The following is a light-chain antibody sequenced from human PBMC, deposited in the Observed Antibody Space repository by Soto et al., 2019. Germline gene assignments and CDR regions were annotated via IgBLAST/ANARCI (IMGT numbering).Light chain of an antibody. J-gene: IGKJ1*01. Sequence: EIVLTQSPGTLSLSPGERATLSCRASQSVSSSYLAWYQQKPGQAPRLLIYGASSRATGIPDRFSGSGSGTDFTLTISRQEPEDFAVYYYQQYGSSPPWTFGQGTKVEIK. V-gene: IGKV3-20*01. CDR3: QQYGSSPPWT. CDR1: QSVSSSY. CDR2: GAS.